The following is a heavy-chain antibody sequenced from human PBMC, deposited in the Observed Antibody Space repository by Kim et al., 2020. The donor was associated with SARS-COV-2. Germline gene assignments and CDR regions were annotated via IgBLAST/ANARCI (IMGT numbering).Heavy chain of an antibody. V-gene: IGHV5-51*01. CDR3: ARHGEPLRDAFDI. D-gene: IGHD1-26*01. CDR1: GYSFTSYW. CDR2: IYPGDSDT. J-gene: IGHJ3*02. Sequence: GESLKISRKGSGYSFTSYWIGWVRQMPGKGLEWMGIIYPGDSDTRYSPSFQGQVTISADKSISTAYLQWSSRKASDTAMYYCARHGEPLRDAFDIWGQGTMVTVSS.